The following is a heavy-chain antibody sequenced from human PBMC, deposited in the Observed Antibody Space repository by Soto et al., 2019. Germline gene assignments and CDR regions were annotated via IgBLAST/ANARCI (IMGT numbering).Heavy chain of an antibody. D-gene: IGHD4-4*01. CDR1: GYSFTGYW. Sequence: GESLKISCQTSGYSFTGYWIVWVRQMPGKGLEWMGRIDPSDSYTNYSPSFQGHVTISADKSISTAYLQWSSLKASDTAMYYCARLHDYNPRYYYYYGMDVWGQGTTVTVSS. CDR2: IDPSDSYT. V-gene: IGHV5-10-1*01. J-gene: IGHJ6*02. CDR3: ARLHDYNPRYYYYYGMDV.